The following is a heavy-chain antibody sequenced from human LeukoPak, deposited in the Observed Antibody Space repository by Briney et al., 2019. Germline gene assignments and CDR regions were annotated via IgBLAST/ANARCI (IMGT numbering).Heavy chain of an antibody. CDR1: GFTFSSYG. Sequence: GGSLRLSCAASGFTFSSYGMHWVRQAPGKGLEWVAVIWYDGSNKYYADSVKGRFTISRGNSKNTLYLQMNSLRAEDTAVYYCARERDSGSPALDYWAREPWSPSPQ. J-gene: IGHJ4*02. CDR3: ARERDSGSPALDY. V-gene: IGHV3-33*01. D-gene: IGHD1-26*01. CDR2: IWYDGSNK.